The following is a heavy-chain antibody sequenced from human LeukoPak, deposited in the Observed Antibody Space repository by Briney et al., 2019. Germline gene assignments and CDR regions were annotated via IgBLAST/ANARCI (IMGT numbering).Heavy chain of an antibody. D-gene: IGHD1-26*01. CDR1: GGTFSSYA. CDR2: INPSGGST. V-gene: IGHV1-46*01. J-gene: IGHJ4*02. Sequence: GASVKVSCKASGGTFSSYAISWVRQAPGQGLEWMGIINPSGGSTSYAQKFQGRVTMTRDTSTSTVYMELSSLRSEDTAVYYCAREGELPTRPFDYWGQGTLVTVSS. CDR3: AREGELPTRPFDY.